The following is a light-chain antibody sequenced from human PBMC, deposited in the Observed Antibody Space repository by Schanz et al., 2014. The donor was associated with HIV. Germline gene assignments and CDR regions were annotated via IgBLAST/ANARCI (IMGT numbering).Light chain of an antibody. CDR1: QSVSNY. J-gene: IGKJ2*01. Sequence: EAVLTQSPATLSLSPGERATLSCRASQSVSNYLAWYQQKRDQPPRLVIYATSTRAAGIPDRFSGTGSGTDFTLTISSLEPEDFATYYCQHYYSYPYTFGQGTEVEIK. CDR3: QHYYSYPYT. CDR2: ATS. V-gene: IGKV3-11*01.